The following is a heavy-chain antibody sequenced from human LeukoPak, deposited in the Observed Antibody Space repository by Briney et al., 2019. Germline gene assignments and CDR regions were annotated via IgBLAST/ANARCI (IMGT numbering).Heavy chain of an antibody. D-gene: IGHD6-13*01. CDR3: ATDLAAGTGYYYYGMDV. Sequence: SVKVSCKASGGTFSSYAISWVRQAPGQGLEWMGGIIPIFGTANYAQKFQGRVTITADESTSTAYMELSSLKSEDTAVYYCATDLAAGTGYYYYGMDVWGQGTTVTVSS. J-gene: IGHJ6*02. V-gene: IGHV1-69*13. CDR1: GGTFSSYA. CDR2: IIPIFGTA.